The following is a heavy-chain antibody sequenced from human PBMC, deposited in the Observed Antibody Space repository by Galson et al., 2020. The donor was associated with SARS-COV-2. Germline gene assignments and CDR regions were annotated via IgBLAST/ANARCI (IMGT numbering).Heavy chain of an antibody. CDR1: GGTFSSYA. Sequence: SVKVSCKASGGTFSSYAISWVRQAPGQGLEWMGGIIPILGIANYAQKFQGRVTITADKSTSTAYMELSSLRSEDTAVYYCARVVLGWSGSYFRYYYYYMDVWGKGTTVTVSS. CDR2: IIPILGIA. CDR3: ARVVLGWSGSYFRYYYYYMDV. D-gene: IGHD1-26*01. V-gene: IGHV1-69*10. J-gene: IGHJ6*03.